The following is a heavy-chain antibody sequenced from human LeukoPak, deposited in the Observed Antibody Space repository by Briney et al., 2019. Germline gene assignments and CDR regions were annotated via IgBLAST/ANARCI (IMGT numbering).Heavy chain of an antibody. V-gene: IGHV4-30-2*02. CDR1: GGSIRSGGYS. Sequence: SQTLSLTCAVSGGSIRSGGYSWSCIRQPPGNGLEWIGNIYHGGSTYYNPSLKSRVTISVDTSKNQFSLKLSSVTAADTAVYYCAKIPRDAFDVWGQGTLVTVSS. CDR3: AKIPRDAFDV. CDR2: IYHGGST. J-gene: IGHJ3*01.